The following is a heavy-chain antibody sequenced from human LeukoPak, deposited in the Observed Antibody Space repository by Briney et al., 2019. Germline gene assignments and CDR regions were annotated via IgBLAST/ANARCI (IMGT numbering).Heavy chain of an antibody. V-gene: IGHV1-2*02. D-gene: IGHD1-26*01. Sequence: ASVKVSCKSSGYTFTGYYMHWVRQAPGQGLEWMGWINPNSGGTNYAQNFQGRVTMTRATSINKAYMELNRLKSDDTAVYYCARDLEWELLSDYFDYWGRGTLVTVSS. J-gene: IGHJ4*02. CDR1: GYTFTGYY. CDR2: INPNSGGT. CDR3: ARDLEWELLSDYFDY.